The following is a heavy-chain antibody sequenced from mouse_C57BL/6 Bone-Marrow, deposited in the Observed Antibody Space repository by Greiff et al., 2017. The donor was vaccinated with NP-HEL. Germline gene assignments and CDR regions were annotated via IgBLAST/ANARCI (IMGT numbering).Heavy chain of an antibody. CDR2: ISSGSSTI. V-gene: IGHV5-17*01. Sequence: EVKVVESGGGLVKPGGSLKLSCAASGFTFSDYGMHWVRQAPEKGLEWVAYISSGSSTIYYADTVKGRFTISRDNAKNTLFLQMTSLRSEDTAMYYCARHYYGSSYLYFDYWGQGTTLTVSS. D-gene: IGHD1-1*01. CDR3: ARHYYGSSYLYFDY. CDR1: GFTFSDYG. J-gene: IGHJ2*01.